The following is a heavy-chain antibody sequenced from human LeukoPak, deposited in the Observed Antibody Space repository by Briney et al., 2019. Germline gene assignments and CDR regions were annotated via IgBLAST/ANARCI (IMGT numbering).Heavy chain of an antibody. CDR1: GFAFDTYS. V-gene: IGHV3-21*01. D-gene: IGHD2-2*01. Sequence: GGSLRLSCAASGFAFDTYSMTWVRQAPGKGLEWVSSISSWSSFIYSADSVTGRFTISRDNAKNSLYLQMNSLRAEDTAVYYCARAGSTNSWFDPWGQGTLVIVSS. CDR3: ARAGSTNSWFDP. CDR2: ISSWSSFI. J-gene: IGHJ5*02.